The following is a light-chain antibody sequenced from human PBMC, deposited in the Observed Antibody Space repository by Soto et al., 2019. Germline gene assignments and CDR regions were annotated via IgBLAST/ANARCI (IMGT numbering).Light chain of an antibody. CDR1: QTISSW. Sequence: DIQMTQSPSTLSGSVGDRVTITCRASQTISSWLAWYQQKPGKAPKLLIYKASTLNSGVPSRFSGSGSGTEFTLTISSLQPDEFATYYCQHYNSYSEAFGQGTKVELK. J-gene: IGKJ1*01. CDR2: KAS. V-gene: IGKV1-5*03. CDR3: QHYNSYSEA.